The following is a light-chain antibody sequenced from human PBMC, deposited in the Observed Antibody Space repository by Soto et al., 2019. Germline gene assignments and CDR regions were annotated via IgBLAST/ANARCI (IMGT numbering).Light chain of an antibody. J-gene: IGKJ4*01. V-gene: IGKV3D-15*01. CDR1: QSVNSN. CDR2: DIS. CDR3: QQYNGWPLS. Sequence: EIVMTRSPATMCVSPWERATLFCRASQSVNSNLAWYQQKPGQAPSLLIYDISARATGIPTRFSGSGSGTEFTLTISSLQSEDFAVYYCQQYNGWPLSFGGGTKVDIK.